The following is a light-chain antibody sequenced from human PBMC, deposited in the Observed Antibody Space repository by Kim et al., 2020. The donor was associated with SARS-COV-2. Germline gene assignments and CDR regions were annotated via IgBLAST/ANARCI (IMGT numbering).Light chain of an antibody. V-gene: IGKV3-15*01. CDR2: GAS. J-gene: IGKJ2*01. CDR3: QHYNNWPYT. CDR1: QSVSNN. Sequence: VAPRERATLSCRASQSVSNNLAWYQQKPGQAPRLLIYGASARATGLPARFSGSGSGTEFTLTISSLQSEDFAVYYCQHYNNWPYTFGQGTKLEI.